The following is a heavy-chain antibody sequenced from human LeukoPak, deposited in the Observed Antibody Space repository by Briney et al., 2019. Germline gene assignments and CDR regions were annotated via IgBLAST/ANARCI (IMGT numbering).Heavy chain of an antibody. Sequence: GGSLRLSCAASGFTFSSYSMNWVRQAPGKGLEWVSSISSSSLYIYYADSVKGRFTISRDNAKNSLFLQMNSLRAEDTAVYYCAVYDFWSGYKEFDYWGQGTLVTVSS. J-gene: IGHJ4*02. V-gene: IGHV3-21*01. CDR3: AVYDFWSGYKEFDY. CDR1: GFTFSSYS. CDR2: ISSSSLYI. D-gene: IGHD3-3*01.